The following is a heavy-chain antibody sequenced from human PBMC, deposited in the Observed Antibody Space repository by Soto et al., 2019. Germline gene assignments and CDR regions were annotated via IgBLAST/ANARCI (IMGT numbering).Heavy chain of an antibody. CDR2: INHSGST. J-gene: IGHJ4*02. D-gene: IGHD6-6*01. Sequence: ASETLSLTCAVYGGSFSGYYWSWIRQPPGKGLEWIGEINHSGSTNYNPSLKGRVTISVDTSKNQFSLKLSSVTAADTAVYYCARGLEYSSSYGLYWGQGTLVTVSS. V-gene: IGHV4-34*01. CDR3: ARGLEYSSSYGLY. CDR1: GGSFSGYY.